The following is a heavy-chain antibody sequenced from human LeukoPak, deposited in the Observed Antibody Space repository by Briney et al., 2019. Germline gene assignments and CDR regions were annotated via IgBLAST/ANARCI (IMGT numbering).Heavy chain of an antibody. CDR1: GYSFDDYG. D-gene: IGHD5-24*01. CDR3: VRLGRDGYTYGAAY. Sequence: GGSLRLSCAGSGYSFDDYGMRWVRQAPGKGLEWVAGINWDGGSTGYAVSVKGRCTISRDNAKNALYLEMNSLRAEDTAFYYCVRLGRDGYTYGAAYWGLGTLVTVSS. CDR2: INWDGGST. V-gene: IGHV3-20*04. J-gene: IGHJ1*01.